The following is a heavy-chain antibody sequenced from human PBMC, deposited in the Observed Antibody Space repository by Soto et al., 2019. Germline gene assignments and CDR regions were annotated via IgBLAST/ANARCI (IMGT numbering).Heavy chain of an antibody. V-gene: IGHV1-2*04. J-gene: IGHJ4*02. D-gene: IGHD1-20*01. CDR1: GYTFTGYY. CDR3: ARDGYNWKPTYYFDY. CDR2: INPNSGGT. Sequence: ASVKVSCKASGYTFTGYYMHWVRQAPGQGLEWMGWINPNSGGTNYAQRFQGWVTMTRDTSISTAYMELSRLRSDDTAVYYCARDGYNWKPTYYFDYWGQGTLVTVSS.